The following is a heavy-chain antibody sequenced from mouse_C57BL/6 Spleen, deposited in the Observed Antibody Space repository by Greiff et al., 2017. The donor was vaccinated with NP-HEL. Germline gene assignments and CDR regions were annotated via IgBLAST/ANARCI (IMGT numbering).Heavy chain of an antibody. V-gene: IGHV14-4*01. J-gene: IGHJ4*01. D-gene: IGHD2-5*01. CDR3: TTRGSNYDYAMDY. CDR1: GFNIKDDY. CDR2: IDPENGDT. Sequence: DVQLQESGAELVRPGASVKLSCTASGFNIKDDYMHWVKQRPEQGLEWIGWIDPENGDTEYASKFQGKATITADTSSNTAYLQRSSLTSEDTAVYYCTTRGSNYDYAMDYWGQGTSVTVSS.